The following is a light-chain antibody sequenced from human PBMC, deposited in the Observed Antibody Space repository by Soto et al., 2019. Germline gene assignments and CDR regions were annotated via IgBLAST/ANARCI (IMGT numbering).Light chain of an antibody. V-gene: IGKV1-5*03. J-gene: IGKJ1*01. CDR3: QQYSTHPWT. Sequence: DIQMTQSPSTLSASVGDRVTITCRASQTISTLLAWYQQRPGKAPNLLIYKASSLESGVPSRFSGSGSGTEFTLTISSLQPDDFATYFCQQYSTHPWTFGQGTKVDIK. CDR2: KAS. CDR1: QTISTL.